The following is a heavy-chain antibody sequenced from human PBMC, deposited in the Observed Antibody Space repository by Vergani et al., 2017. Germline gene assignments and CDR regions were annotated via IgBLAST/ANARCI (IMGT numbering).Heavy chain of an antibody. V-gene: IGHV5-51*01. CDR1: EYSFGNYW. Sequence: EVELVQSGPEMRKPGESVKISCKGSEYSFGNYWIGWVRQMPGKGLEWMGIIYPADSDTRYSPSFQGHVTISADKSISTAYLQWSSLKASDTAMYYCARQVAVAXKWCGPYYYYGMDVWGQGTTVTVSS. CDR3: ARQVAVAXKWCGPYYYYGMDV. D-gene: IGHD6-19*01. J-gene: IGHJ6*02. CDR2: IYPADSDT.